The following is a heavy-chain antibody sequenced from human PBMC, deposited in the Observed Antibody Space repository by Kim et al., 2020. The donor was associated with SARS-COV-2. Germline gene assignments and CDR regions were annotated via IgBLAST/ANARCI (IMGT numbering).Heavy chain of an antibody. D-gene: IGHD6-13*01. Sequence: SETLSLTCAVYGGSFSGYYWSWIRQPPGKGLEWIGEINHSGSTNYNPSLKSRVTISVDTSKNQFSLKLSSVTAADTAVYYCARGRSSRWRGFDYWGQGTLVTVSS. CDR3: ARGRSSRWRGFDY. CDR1: GGSFSGYY. V-gene: IGHV4-34*01. J-gene: IGHJ4*02. CDR2: INHSGST.